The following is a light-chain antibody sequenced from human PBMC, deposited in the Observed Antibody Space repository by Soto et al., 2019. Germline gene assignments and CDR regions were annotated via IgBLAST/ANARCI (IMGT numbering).Light chain of an antibody. CDR2: GAS. V-gene: IGKV3-20*01. CDR1: QSIKKNT. CDR3: QQYGSKPWT. J-gene: IGKJ1*01. Sequence: EIVLTQSPGTLSLFLGGRATLSCRASQSIKKNTLPWYQQNPGQAPRPLLFGASNRATDISDRFSGSGSGTDFTLTISRLEPEDFAVYYCQQYGSKPWTFGQGTEVEVK.